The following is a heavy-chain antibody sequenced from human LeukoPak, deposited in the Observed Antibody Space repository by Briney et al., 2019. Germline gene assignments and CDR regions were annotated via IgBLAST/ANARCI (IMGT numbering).Heavy chain of an antibody. CDR2: IGSSGSTI. V-gene: IGHV3-11*04. J-gene: IGHJ4*02. CDR3: ASSEVWWLNFDS. D-gene: IGHD5-12*01. Sequence: PGGSLRLSCAASGFTFSDNYMSWIRQAPGKGLEWVAHIGSSGSTIYYADSVKGRFTISRDNAKNSMYLQMNSLRAEDTAVYYCASSEVWWLNFDSWGQGTLVTVSS. CDR1: GFTFSDNY.